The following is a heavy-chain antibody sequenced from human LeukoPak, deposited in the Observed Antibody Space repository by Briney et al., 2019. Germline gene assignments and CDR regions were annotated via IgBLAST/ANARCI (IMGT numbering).Heavy chain of an antibody. D-gene: IGHD2-15*01. Sequence: SETLSLTCAVYGGSLSGYYWSWIRQPPGKGLEWIGKINHSGSSNYNPSLKSRVTTSADTSKNQFSLKLSSVTAADTAVYYCARGKYSPHAFDIWSQGTMVTVSS. CDR2: INHSGSS. V-gene: IGHV4-34*01. CDR1: GGSLSGYY. J-gene: IGHJ3*02. CDR3: ARGKYSPHAFDI.